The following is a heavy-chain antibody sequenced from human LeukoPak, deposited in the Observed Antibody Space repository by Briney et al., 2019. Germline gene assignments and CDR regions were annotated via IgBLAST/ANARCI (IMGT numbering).Heavy chain of an antibody. J-gene: IGHJ3*02. D-gene: IGHD4-23*01. CDR2: IWYDGSNK. CDR3: AREGGNSGAFDI. V-gene: IGHV3-33*01. CDR1: GFTFSSYG. Sequence: PGGSLRLSCAASGFTFSSYGMHWVRQAPGKGLEWVAVIWYDGSNKYYADSVKGRFTISRDNSKNTLCLQMNSLRAEDTAVYYCAREGGNSGAFDIWGQGTMVTVSS.